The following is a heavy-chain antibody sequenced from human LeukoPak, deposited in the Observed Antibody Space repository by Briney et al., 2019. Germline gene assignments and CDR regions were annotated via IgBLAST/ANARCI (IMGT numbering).Heavy chain of an antibody. CDR2: IYTSGST. CDR3: ARYYDSSGYRGFDY. D-gene: IGHD3-22*01. CDR1: GGSISSYY. Sequence: SETLSLTCTVSGGSISSYYWSWIRQPAGKGLEWIGRIYTSGSTNYNPSLKSRVTMSVDTSKNQFSLKLNSVTAADTAVYYCARYYDSSGYRGFDYWGQGTLVTVSS. J-gene: IGHJ4*02. V-gene: IGHV4-4*07.